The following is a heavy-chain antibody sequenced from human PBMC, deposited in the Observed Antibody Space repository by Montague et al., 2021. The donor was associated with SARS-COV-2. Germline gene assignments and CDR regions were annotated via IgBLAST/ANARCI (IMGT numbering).Heavy chain of an antibody. CDR3: ASVHPLWFGELLLDYFCYYGIDV. J-gene: IGHJ6*02. Sequence: SETLSLTCAVSGGSISSSNWWSWVRQPPGKGLEWIGEIYHSGSTNYNPSLKSRVTISVDKSKNQFSLMLGSVTAAATAVYYCASVHPLWFGELLLDYFCYYGIDVWGQGTTVTVSS. V-gene: IGHV4-4*02. CDR1: GGSISSSNW. CDR2: IYHSGST. D-gene: IGHD3-10*01.